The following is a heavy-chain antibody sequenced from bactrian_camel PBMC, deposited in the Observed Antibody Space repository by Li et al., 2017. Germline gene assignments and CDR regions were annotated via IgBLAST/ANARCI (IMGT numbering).Heavy chain of an antibody. CDR2: IRTGYPFTS. CDR1: GYRRRGYG. D-gene: IGHD1*01. CDR3: AADWRFWEWCTLVGNEYNV. Sequence: VQLVESGGGSVQAGGSLRLSCTASGYRRRGYGMAWFRQQPGKERETVASIRTGYPFTSDYHDSVKGRFTISQDNAKNTLYLQMNSLKPDDTAIYYCAADWRFWEWCTLVGNEYNVWGQGTQVTVS. J-gene: IGHJ4*01. V-gene: IGHV3S68*01.